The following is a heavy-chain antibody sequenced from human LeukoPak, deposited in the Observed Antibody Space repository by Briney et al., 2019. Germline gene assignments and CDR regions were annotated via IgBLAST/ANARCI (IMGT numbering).Heavy chain of an antibody. CDR2: ISYDGGNK. D-gene: IGHD1-26*01. CDR3: ARDHLESGGGYYYGMDV. CDR1: RFTFTNYV. Sequence: GGSLRLSCAASRFTFTNYVIHWVRRAPGKGLEWVAFISYDGGNKYYAEFVEGRFTISRDNSKNTVYLQMNSLRVEDTAVYYCARDHLESGGGYYYGMDVWGQGTTVTVSS. J-gene: IGHJ6*02. V-gene: IGHV3-30*03.